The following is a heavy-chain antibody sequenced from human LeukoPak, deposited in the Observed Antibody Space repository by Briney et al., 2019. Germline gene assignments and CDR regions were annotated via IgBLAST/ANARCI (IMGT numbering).Heavy chain of an antibody. D-gene: IGHD1-1*01. Sequence: GGSLRLSCAASGFAFSTFAMNWVRQAPGKGLEWVTAISGTDTTTYYADSVKGRFTISRDNSKNTLYLQMNSLRAEDTALYFCAKGHNTRTATLDYWGQGTLDTVSS. CDR1: GFAFSTFA. J-gene: IGHJ4*02. CDR3: AKGHNTRTATLDY. CDR2: ISGTDTTT. V-gene: IGHV3-23*01.